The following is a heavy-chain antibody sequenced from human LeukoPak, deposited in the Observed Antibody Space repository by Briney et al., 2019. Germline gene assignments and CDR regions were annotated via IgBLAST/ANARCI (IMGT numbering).Heavy chain of an antibody. CDR2: IWYDGSNK. J-gene: IGHJ4*02. D-gene: IGHD6-19*01. CDR3: ARPRSSGWYYFDY. CDR1: GFTFSSYG. V-gene: IGHV3-33*01. Sequence: GRSLRLSCAASGFTFSSYGMHWVRQAPGKGLEWVAVIWYDGSNKYYADSVRGRFTISRDNSKNTLYLQMNSLRAEDTVVYYCARPRSSGWYYFDYWGQGTLVTVSS.